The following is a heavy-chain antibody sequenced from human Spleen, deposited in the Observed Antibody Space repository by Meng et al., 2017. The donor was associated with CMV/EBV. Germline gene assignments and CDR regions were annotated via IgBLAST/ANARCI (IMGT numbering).Heavy chain of an antibody. CDR1: GGSISSSRYY. Sequence: GSLRLSCTVSGGSISSSRYYWGWIRQPPGKGLEWIGSIYYSGSTYYNSSLRSRVTISVDTSKNQFSLKLSSVTAADTAVYYCARRTHCSSTSCYRGYYYYGMDVWGQGTTVTVSS. CDR2: IYYSGST. CDR3: ARRTHCSSTSCYRGYYYYGMDV. V-gene: IGHV4-39*07. J-gene: IGHJ6*02. D-gene: IGHD2-2*02.